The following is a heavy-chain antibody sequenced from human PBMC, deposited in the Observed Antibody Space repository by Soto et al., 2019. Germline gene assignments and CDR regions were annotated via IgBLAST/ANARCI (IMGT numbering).Heavy chain of an antibody. CDR1: GGTFGNTA. Sequence: QVQLVQSGAEVKEPGSSVNVSCKTSGGTFGNTAVTWVRQAPGQGLEWIGGIVPMFGTANYAQKFRGRVTVTADESPSTAYQELSSLRSDDTAVYYCARDGAADYAFWSGLWGGGRFDRWGQGSLGTVSS. D-gene: IGHD3-3*01. CDR2: IVPMFGTA. CDR3: ARDGAADYAFWSGLWGGGRFDR. V-gene: IGHV1-69*12. J-gene: IGHJ5*02.